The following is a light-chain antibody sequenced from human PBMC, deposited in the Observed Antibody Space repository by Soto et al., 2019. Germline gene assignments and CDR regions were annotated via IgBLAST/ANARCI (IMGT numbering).Light chain of an antibody. CDR3: QQFSSYSRT. V-gene: IGKV1-5*01. J-gene: IGKJ1*01. CDR2: SDS. CDR1: QSVNSW. Sequence: DIQMTQSPSTLSAYVGDRVTITCRASQSVNSWLAWYQQKPGRAPKLLIYSDSNLDSGVPSRFSGSGSGTEFTLTISSLQPDDFATYYCQQFSSYSRTFGQGTKVEMK.